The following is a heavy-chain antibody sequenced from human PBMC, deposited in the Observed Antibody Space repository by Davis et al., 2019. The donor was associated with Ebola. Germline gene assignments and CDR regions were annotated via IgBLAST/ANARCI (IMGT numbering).Heavy chain of an antibody. CDR3: TDYYYYGMDV. CDR2: ISSTSGTI. Sequence: PGGSLRLSCVASGLTFANYAITWVRQAPGKGLEWVSYISSTSGTIYYADSVKGRFTISRDNAKNSLYLQMNSLRAEDTAVYYCTDYYYYGMDVWGQGTTVTVSS. CDR1: GLTFANYA. J-gene: IGHJ6*02. V-gene: IGHV3-48*01.